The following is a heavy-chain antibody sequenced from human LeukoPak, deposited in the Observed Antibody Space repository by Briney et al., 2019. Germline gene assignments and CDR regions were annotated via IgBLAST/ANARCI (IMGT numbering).Heavy chain of an antibody. CDR3: ARSQGGVFDV. V-gene: IGHV3-74*01. J-gene: IGHJ3*01. D-gene: IGHD2-8*02. CDR2: MNSDGTSI. CDR1: GFTFTNYW. Sequence: GGSLRLSCVVSGFTFTNYWMQWVRQVPGKGLVWVARMNSDGTSIIHADSVKGRFTISRDDAENTLYLQMNSLRPEDTALYYCARSQGGVFDVWGQGTMVIVSS.